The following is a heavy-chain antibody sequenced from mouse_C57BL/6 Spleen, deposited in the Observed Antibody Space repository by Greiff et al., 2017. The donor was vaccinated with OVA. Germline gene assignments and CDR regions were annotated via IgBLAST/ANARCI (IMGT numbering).Heavy chain of an antibody. Sequence: DVMLVESGGGLVKPGGSLKLSCAASGFTFSSYTMSWVRQTPEKRLEWVATISGGGGNTYYPDSVKGRFTISRDNAKNTLYLQMSSLRSEDTALYYCARHVYDYDGGDYFDYWGQGTTLTVSS. J-gene: IGHJ2*01. CDR2: ISGGGGNT. V-gene: IGHV5-9*01. CDR1: GFTFSSYT. D-gene: IGHD2-4*01. CDR3: ARHVYDYDGGDYFDY.